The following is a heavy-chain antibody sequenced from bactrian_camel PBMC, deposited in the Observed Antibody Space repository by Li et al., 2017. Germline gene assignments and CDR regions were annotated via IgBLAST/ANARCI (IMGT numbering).Heavy chain of an antibody. V-gene: IGHV3S53*01. J-gene: IGHJ6*01. CDR3: AARPINTRDCVAGGTVEFGY. Sequence: HVQLVESGGGSVQAGGSLRLSCAFSGCTYSAHCMGWFRQAPGKERKGVAVIAGSGSTGYADSVKGRFTISKDNAGSTLYLQMNDLRPDDTAMYFCAARPINTRDCVAGGTVEFGYWGQGTQVTVS. CDR1: GCTYSAHC. CDR2: IAGSGST. D-gene: IGHD1*01.